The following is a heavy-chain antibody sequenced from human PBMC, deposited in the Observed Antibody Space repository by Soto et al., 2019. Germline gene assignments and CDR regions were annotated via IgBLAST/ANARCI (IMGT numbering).Heavy chain of an antibody. CDR2: IIPIFGTA. J-gene: IGHJ6*02. CDR1: GYTFTSYD. CDR3: ARGSGYSYGYGPVTGRPYYYYYGMDV. Sequence: GASVKVSCKASGYTFTSYDINWVRQAPGQGLEWMGGIIPIFGTANYAQKFQGRVTITADESTSTAYMELSSLRSEDTAVYYCARGSGYSYGYGPVTGRPYYYYYGMDVWGQGTTVTVSS. V-gene: IGHV1-69*13. D-gene: IGHD5-18*01.